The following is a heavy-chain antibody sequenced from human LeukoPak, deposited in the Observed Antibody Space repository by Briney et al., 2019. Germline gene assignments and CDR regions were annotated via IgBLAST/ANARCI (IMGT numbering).Heavy chain of an antibody. Sequence: PGGSLRLSCAASGFTFSSYATSWVRQAPGKGLEWVSAISGSGGSTYYADSVKGRFTISRDNSKNTLYLQMNSLRAEDTAVYYCAKSGGYYYYYYMDVWGKGTTVTVSS. J-gene: IGHJ6*03. CDR1: GFTFSSYA. CDR3: AKSGGYYYYYYMDV. V-gene: IGHV3-23*01. D-gene: IGHD3-10*01. CDR2: ISGSGGST.